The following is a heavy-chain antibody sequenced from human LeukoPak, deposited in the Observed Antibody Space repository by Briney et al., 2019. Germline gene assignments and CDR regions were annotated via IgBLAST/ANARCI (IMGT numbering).Heavy chain of an antibody. Sequence: PSETLSLTCTASGGSISSGSYYWSWIRQPAGKGLEWIGRIYTSGSTNYNPSLKSRVTISIDTSKNQFSLKLNSVTAADTAVYYCARPSTYYYDSSYFDYWGRGTLVTVSS. D-gene: IGHD3-22*01. J-gene: IGHJ4*02. CDR3: ARPSTYYYDSSYFDY. V-gene: IGHV4-61*02. CDR1: GGSISSGSYY. CDR2: IYTSGST.